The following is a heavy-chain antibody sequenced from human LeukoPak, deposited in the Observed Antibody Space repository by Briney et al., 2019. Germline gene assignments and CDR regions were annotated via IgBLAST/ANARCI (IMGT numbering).Heavy chain of an antibody. V-gene: IGHV3-33*01. CDR1: GFTFSSYG. Sequence: GGSLRLSCAASGFTFSSYGMHWVRQAPGKGLEWVAIIWYDGSNKYYADFVKGRFTISRDNSKNTLYLQMNSLRAEDTAVYYCASATREGTDYWGQGTLVTVSS. CDR2: IWYDGSNK. D-gene: IGHD3-10*01. J-gene: IGHJ4*02. CDR3: ASATREGTDY.